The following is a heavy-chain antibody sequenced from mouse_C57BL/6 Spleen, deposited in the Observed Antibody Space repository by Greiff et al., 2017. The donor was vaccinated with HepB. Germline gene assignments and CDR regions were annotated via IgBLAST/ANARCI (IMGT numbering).Heavy chain of an antibody. J-gene: IGHJ3*01. CDR1: GYTFTSYW. CDR3: ARRGHSNWVAY. CDR2: IYPGSGST. Sequence: QVQLKQSGAELVKPGASVKMSCKASGYTFTSYWITWVKQRPGQGLEWIGDIYPGSGSTNYNEKFKSKATLTVDTSSSTAYMQLSSLTSEDSAVYYCARRGHSNWVAYWGQGTLVTVSA. D-gene: IGHD2-5*01. V-gene: IGHV1-55*01.